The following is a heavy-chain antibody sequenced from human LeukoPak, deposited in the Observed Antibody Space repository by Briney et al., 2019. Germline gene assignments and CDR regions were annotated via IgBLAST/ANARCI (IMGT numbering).Heavy chain of an antibody. D-gene: IGHD4-23*01. CDR2: ISRSGTET. V-gene: IGHV3-23*01. CDR1: GFSLNIYA. Sequence: GGSLRLSCTASGFSLNIYAMNWVRQAPGKGLEWVSVISRSGTETYHADSVRGRFTISRDNAKNTLYLQMNSLRAEDTAVYYCAKKSPDSSGNPAYDWGQGTLVTVSS. CDR3: AKKSPDSSGNPAYD. J-gene: IGHJ4*02.